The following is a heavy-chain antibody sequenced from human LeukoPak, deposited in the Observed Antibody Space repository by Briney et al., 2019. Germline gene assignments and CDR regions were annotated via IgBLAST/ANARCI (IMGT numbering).Heavy chain of an antibody. D-gene: IGHD3-22*01. V-gene: IGHV3-23*01. Sequence: GGSLSLSCAVSGITLSNYGMRWARLAPGKGLEWVAGISGSGGRTNYAHSVKGRLTISRDNAKHTVYLQMNSLRGGDMGVYFCAKRGVVIRVILVGFHKEAYYFDSWGQGALVTVSS. CDR2: ISGSGGRT. CDR1: GITLSNYG. CDR3: AKRGVVIRVILVGFHKEAYYFDS. J-gene: IGHJ4*02.